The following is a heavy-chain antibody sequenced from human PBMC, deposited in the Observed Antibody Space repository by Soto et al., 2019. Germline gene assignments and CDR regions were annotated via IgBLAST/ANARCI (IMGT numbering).Heavy chain of an antibody. CDR2: ISYDGSNE. J-gene: IGHJ6*02. CDR1: GFTFSSFG. CDR3: AKDTRGWYNYYYYYGMDV. V-gene: IGHV3-30*18. D-gene: IGHD6-19*01. Sequence: QAGGSLRLSCAASGFTFSSFGMHWVRQAPGKGLEWVAVISYDGSNEYYADSVKGRFTISRDNSKNTVYLQMNSLRAEDTAVYYCAKDTRGWYNYYYYYGMDVWGQGTTVTVSS.